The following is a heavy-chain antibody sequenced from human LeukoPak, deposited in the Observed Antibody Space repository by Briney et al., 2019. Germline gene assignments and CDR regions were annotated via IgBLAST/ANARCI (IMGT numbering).Heavy chain of an antibody. V-gene: IGHV1-2*02. D-gene: IGHD2-15*01. CDR1: GYTFTGYY. Sequence: AASVKVSCKASGYTFTGYYMHWVRQAPGQGLEWMGWINPNSGGTNYAQKFQGRVTMTRDTSISTAYMELSRLRSDDTAVYYCARQPLKYCSGGSCYSPWGPHHDYRGQGTLVTVSS. CDR2: INPNSGGT. J-gene: IGHJ4*02. CDR3: ARQPLKYCSGGSCYSPWGPHHDY.